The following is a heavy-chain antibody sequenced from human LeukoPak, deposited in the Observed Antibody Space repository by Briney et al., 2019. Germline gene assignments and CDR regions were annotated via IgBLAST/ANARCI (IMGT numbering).Heavy chain of an antibody. D-gene: IGHD3-22*01. CDR1: GDSIGSGAYY. CDR2: IYYSGST. CDR3: ARGYYYDSSGHAFDI. V-gene: IGHV4-30-4*01. J-gene: IGHJ3*02. Sequence: SETLSLTCSVSGDSIGSGAYYWSWIRQPPGKGLEWIGYIYYSGSTYYNPSLQSRVIISVDTSKNQFSLKLSSVTAADTAVYYCARGYYYDSSGHAFDIWGQGTMVTVSS.